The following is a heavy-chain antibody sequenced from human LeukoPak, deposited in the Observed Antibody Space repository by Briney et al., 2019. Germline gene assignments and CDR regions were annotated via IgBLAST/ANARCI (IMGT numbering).Heavy chain of an antibody. CDR1: GGSISHYY. D-gene: IGHD1-26*01. V-gene: IGHV4-59*01. CDR2: ICYNGNT. J-gene: IGHJ4*02. Sequence: SETLSLTCTVSGGSISHYYWSWIRQPPGKGLEWIGYICYNGNTYYNPSLRSRVTMSVDTSKIQFSLKLNSVTAADTAVYYCARSSGSRYYIDYWGQGTLVTVSS. CDR3: ARSSGSRYYIDY.